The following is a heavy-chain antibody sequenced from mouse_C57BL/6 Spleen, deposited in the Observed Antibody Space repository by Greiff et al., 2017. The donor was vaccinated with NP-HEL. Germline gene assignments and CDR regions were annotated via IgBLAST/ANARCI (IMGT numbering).Heavy chain of an antibody. CDR1: GFTFSSYA. Sequence: EVKVVESGGGLVKPGGSLKLSCAASGFTFSSYAMSWVRQTPEKRLEWVATISDGGSYTYYPDNVKGRFTISRDNAKNNLYLQMSHLKSEDTAMYYCARDPDGNYPYYYAMDYWGQGTSVTVSS. V-gene: IGHV5-4*01. J-gene: IGHJ4*01. D-gene: IGHD2-1*01. CDR2: ISDGGSYT. CDR3: ARDPDGNYPYYYAMDY.